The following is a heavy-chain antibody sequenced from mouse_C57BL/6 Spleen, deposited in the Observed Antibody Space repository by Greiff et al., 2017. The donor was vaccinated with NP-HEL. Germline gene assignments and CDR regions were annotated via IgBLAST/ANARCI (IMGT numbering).Heavy chain of an antibody. CDR1: GFSLTSYG. CDR2: IWGGGST. D-gene: IGHD2-5*01. J-gene: IGHJ1*03. CDR3: ARQSNSWYFDV. Sequence: QVQLKQSGPGLVAPSQSLAITCTVSGFSLTSYGVNWVRQPPGKGLDWLGGIWGGGSTHYKSALMSRLRISKDNSKSQVFFKMNRLQTDDTSIYYSARQSNSWYFDVWGTGTTVTVSS. V-gene: IGHV2-9*01.